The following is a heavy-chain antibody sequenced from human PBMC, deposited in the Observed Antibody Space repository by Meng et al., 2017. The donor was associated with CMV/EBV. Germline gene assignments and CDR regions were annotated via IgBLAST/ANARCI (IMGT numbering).Heavy chain of an antibody. CDR1: GFTFSDYY. V-gene: IGHV3-11*04. CDR3: AREPPGNYIYYYYGMDV. D-gene: IGHD4-11*01. CDR2: ISSSGSTI. J-gene: IGHJ6*02. Sequence: GGSLRLSCAASGFTFSDYYMSWNRQAPGKGLEWVSYISSSGSTIYYADSVKGRFTISRDNAKNSLYLQMNSLRAEDTAVYYCAREPPGNYIYYYYGMDVWGQGTTVTVSS.